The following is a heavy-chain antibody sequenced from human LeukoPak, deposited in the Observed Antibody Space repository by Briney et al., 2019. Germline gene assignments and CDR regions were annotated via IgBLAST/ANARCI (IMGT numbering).Heavy chain of an antibody. V-gene: IGHV1-18*01. J-gene: IGHJ4*02. CDR1: GYDFTSVG. CDR2: ISPYNGNT. D-gene: IGHD6-19*01. Sequence: ASVKVSCKASGYDFTSVGISWVRHAPGQGLEWMGWISPYNGNTRYVQKLQGRVTMTTDTSTSTAYMELRSLRFDDTAVYYCARAGSGSVWYFDYWGEGTPVSVSS. CDR3: ARAGSGSVWYFDY.